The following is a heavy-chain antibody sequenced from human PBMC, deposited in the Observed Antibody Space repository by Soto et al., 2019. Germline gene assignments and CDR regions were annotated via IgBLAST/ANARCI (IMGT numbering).Heavy chain of an antibody. CDR1: GGSLTNYY. D-gene: IGHD4-17*01. Sequence: SETLSLTCTVSGGSLTNYYWRGIRQPPGKGLEWIGYIYSSGGTSYHPSLRSRVTISVDTSKNQLSLKLTSVTAADTAVYYCARDNGDYGGDAFDIWGQGTMVTVSS. CDR2: IYSSGGT. J-gene: IGHJ3*02. CDR3: ARDNGDYGGDAFDI. V-gene: IGHV4-59*01.